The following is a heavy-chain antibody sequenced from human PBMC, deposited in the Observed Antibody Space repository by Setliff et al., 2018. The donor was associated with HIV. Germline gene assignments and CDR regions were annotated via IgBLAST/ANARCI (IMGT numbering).Heavy chain of an antibody. Sequence: LRLSCAASGVTLSDSALHWVRQASGKGLEWVGRIRGEFTTYASTYPAPVNGRFTISRDDAKNTAYLHMSSLKIEDTAVYYCAKDKGQKYADYWGQGTMVTGSS. CDR3: AKDKGQKYADY. J-gene: IGHJ4*02. CDR1: GVTLSDSA. D-gene: IGHD3-10*01. V-gene: IGHV3-73*01. CDR2: IRGEFTTYAS.